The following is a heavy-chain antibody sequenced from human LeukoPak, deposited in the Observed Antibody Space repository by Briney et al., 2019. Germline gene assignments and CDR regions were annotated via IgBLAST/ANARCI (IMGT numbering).Heavy chain of an antibody. CDR3: ARFKRAGGWSYFDY. CDR2: IYNSGST. CDR1: GGSISTYY. J-gene: IGHJ4*02. V-gene: IGHV4-59*01. D-gene: IGHD6-19*01. Sequence: SETLSLTCTVSGGSISTYYWSWIRQPPGKGLEWIGHIYNSGSTNYSPSLKSRVTISVDTSKNQFTLKLSSVTAADTAVYYCARFKRAGGWSYFDYWGQGTLVTVSS.